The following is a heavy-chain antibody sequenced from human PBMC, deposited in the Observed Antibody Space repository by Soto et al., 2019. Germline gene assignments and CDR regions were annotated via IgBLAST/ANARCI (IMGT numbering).Heavy chain of an antibody. CDR2: ISSSSSYI. CDR1: GFTFSSYS. V-gene: IGHV3-21*01. Sequence: GGSLRLSCAASGFTFSSYSMNWVRQAPGKGLEWVSSISSSSSYIYYADSVKGRFTISRDNAKNSLYLQMNSLRAEDTAVYYCARAVQTEYLGEGEFDYWGQGTLVTVSS. CDR3: ARAVQTEYLGEGEFDY. J-gene: IGHJ4*02. D-gene: IGHD1-1*01.